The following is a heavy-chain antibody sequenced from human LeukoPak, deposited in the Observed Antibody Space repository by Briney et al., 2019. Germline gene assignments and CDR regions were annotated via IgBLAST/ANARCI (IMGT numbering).Heavy chain of an antibody. CDR2: INHSGST. V-gene: IGHV4-34*01. D-gene: IGHD1-26*01. CDR1: GGSFSGYY. Sequence: KPSEALSLTCAVYGGSFSGYYWSWIRQPPGKGLEWIGEINHSGSTNYNPSLKSRVTISVDTSKNQFSLKLSSVTAADTAVYYCARGGGSFGYRGQGTLVAVSS. J-gene: IGHJ4*02. CDR3: ARGGGSFGY.